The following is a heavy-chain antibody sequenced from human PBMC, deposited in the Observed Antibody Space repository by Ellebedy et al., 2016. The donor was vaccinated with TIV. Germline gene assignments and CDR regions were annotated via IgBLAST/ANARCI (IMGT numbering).Heavy chain of an antibody. J-gene: IGHJ4*02. D-gene: IGHD3-10*01. Sequence: SETLSLTXAVYGGSFSGYYWSWIRQPPGKGLEWIGEINHSGSTNYNPSLKSRVTISEDTSKNQFSLKLSSVTAADTAVYYCARAGRHLWFGELDPPFDYWGQGTLVTVSS. CDR2: INHSGST. CDR3: ARAGRHLWFGELDPPFDY. CDR1: GGSFSGYY. V-gene: IGHV4-34*01.